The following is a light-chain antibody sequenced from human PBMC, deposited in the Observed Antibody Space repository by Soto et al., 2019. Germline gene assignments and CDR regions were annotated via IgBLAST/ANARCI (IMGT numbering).Light chain of an antibody. CDR3: QQYGSSPRT. Sequence: EIVITQSPATLSVSPGERATLSCSASQSVSSNLAWYQQKPGRAPRVLIYGASNRATGIPDRFSGSGSGTDFTLTITRLEPEDFAVYYCQQYGSSPRTFGQGTRLEIK. CDR2: GAS. V-gene: IGKV3-20*01. CDR1: QSVSSN. J-gene: IGKJ5*01.